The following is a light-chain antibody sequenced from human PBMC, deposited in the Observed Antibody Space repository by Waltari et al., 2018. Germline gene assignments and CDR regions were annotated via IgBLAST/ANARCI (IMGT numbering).Light chain of an antibody. CDR3: SSYAGSYTLL. CDR2: DVN. Sequence: QSALTQPRSALGPPGQDVAISCTRTSRDVGGYNYVAWYQHHPGKAPALMVFDVNKRPSGVPDRFSGSKSGNTASLAISGLRTEDEADYYCSSYAGSYTLLFGGGTKLTVL. J-gene: IGLJ2*01. V-gene: IGLV2-11*01. CDR1: SRDVGGYNY.